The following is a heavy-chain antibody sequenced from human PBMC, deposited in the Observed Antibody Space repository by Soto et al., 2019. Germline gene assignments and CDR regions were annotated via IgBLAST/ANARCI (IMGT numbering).Heavy chain of an antibody. D-gene: IGHD5-18*01. CDR2: IWYDGSNK. Sequence: GGSLRLSCAASGFTFSSYGMHWVRQAPGKGLEWVAVIWYDGSNKYYADSVKGRFTISRDNSKNTLYLQINSLRAEDTAVYYCARARSSYGHNGAYFDYWGQGTLVTV. J-gene: IGHJ4*02. CDR1: GFTFSSYG. CDR3: ARARSSYGHNGAYFDY. V-gene: IGHV3-33*01.